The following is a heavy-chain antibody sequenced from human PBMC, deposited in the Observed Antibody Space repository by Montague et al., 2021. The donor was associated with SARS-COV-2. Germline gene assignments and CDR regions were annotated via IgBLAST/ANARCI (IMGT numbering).Heavy chain of an antibody. CDR2: IHYSGST. D-gene: IGHD6-19*01. Sequence: SETLSLTCTVSGGSISSYYWSWIRQPPAKGLEWIGYIHYSGSTNXNPSLKSRVTISVDTSKNQFSLKLSSVTAADTAVYYCASGSGRQGNALDICGQGTMVTVSS. CDR3: ASGSGRQGNALDI. CDR1: GGSISSYY. J-gene: IGHJ3*02. V-gene: IGHV4-59*01.